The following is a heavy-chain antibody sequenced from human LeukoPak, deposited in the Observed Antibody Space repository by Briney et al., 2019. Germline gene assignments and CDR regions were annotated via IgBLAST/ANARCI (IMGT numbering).Heavy chain of an antibody. J-gene: IGHJ1*01. CDR2: ISSSSSYI. CDR3: ARDPRAGVVPAAIGYFQH. D-gene: IGHD2-2*02. Sequence: GGSLRLSCAASGFTFSSYSMNWIRQAPGKGLEWVSSISSSSSYIYYADSVKGRFTISRDNAKNSLYLQMNSLRAEDTAVYYCARDPRAGVVPAAIGYFQHWGQGTLVTVSS. V-gene: IGHV3-21*01. CDR1: GFTFSSYS.